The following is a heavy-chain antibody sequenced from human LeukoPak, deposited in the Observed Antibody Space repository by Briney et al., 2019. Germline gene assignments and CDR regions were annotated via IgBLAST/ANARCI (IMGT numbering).Heavy chain of an antibody. Sequence: PSETLSLTCTVAGGSLSSYYWSWIRQPPGEGLEWIGYIYYSGSTNYNPSLKSRVTISVDTSKNQFSLKLSSVTAADTAVYYCARDHSGWYPASYGMDVWGQGTTVTVSS. CDR1: GGSLSSYY. J-gene: IGHJ6*02. CDR3: ARDHSGWYPASYGMDV. CDR2: IYYSGST. V-gene: IGHV4-59*01. D-gene: IGHD6-19*01.